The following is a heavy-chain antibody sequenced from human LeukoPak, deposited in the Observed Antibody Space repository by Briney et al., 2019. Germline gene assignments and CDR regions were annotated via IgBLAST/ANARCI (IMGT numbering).Heavy chain of an antibody. J-gene: IGHJ1*01. CDR1: GYSFTSYW. CDR2: IYPGDSDT. CDR3: ARLGEVGESPTLGYFQH. V-gene: IGHV5-51*01. D-gene: IGHD3-10*01. Sequence: GESLKISCKGSGYSFTSYWIGWVRQMPGKGLEWMAIIYPGDSDTRYSPSFQGQVTISADKSISTAYLQWSSLKASDTAMYYCARLGEVGESPTLGYFQHWGQGTLVTVSS.